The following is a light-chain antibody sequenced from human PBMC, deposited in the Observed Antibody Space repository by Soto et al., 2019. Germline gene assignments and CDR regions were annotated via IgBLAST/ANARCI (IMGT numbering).Light chain of an antibody. Sequence: DIQMTQSPSTLSASVGDRVTITCRASQSISSWLAWYQQKPGKAPKLLIYKASSLESGVPSRFSGCGSGTEFTLTISSLQPDDFAPYYCHSGLTFGPGTKVDIK. J-gene: IGKJ3*01. CDR3: HSGLT. CDR1: QSISSW. CDR2: KAS. V-gene: IGKV1-5*03.